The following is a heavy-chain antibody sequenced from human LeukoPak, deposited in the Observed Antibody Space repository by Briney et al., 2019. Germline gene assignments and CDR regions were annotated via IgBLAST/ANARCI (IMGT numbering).Heavy chain of an antibody. V-gene: IGHV4-39*01. D-gene: IGHD4-11*01. CDR1: GGSISSSSYY. CDR3: ARHDFYSNYPHNWFDP. Sequence: SETLSLTCTVSGGSISSSSYYWGWIRQPPGKGLEWIGSIYYSGSTYYNPSLKSRVTISVDTSKDQFSLKLSSVTAADTALYYCARHDFYSNYPHNWFDPWGQGTLVTVSS. CDR2: IYYSGST. J-gene: IGHJ5*02.